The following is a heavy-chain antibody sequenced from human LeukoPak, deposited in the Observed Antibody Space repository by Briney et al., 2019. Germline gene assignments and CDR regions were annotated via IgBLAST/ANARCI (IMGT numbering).Heavy chain of an antibody. Sequence: PSETLSLTCAVYGGSFSGYYWSWIRQPPGKGLEWIGEINHSGSTNYNPSLKSRVTISVGTSKNQFSLKLSSVTAADTAVYYCARDHDYGGSRSFDYWGQGTLVTVSS. CDR1: GGSFSGYY. CDR2: INHSGST. CDR3: ARDHDYGGSRSFDY. V-gene: IGHV4-34*01. D-gene: IGHD4-23*01. J-gene: IGHJ4*02.